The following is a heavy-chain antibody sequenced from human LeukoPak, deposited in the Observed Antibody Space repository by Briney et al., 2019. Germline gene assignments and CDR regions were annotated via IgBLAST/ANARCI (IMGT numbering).Heavy chain of an antibody. CDR2: ISSSSSYI. Sequence: GGSLRLSCAASGFTFSSYSMNWVRQAPGKGLEWVSSISSSSSYIYYADSVKGRFTISRDNAKNSLYLQMNSLRAEDTAVYYCARGLRGWELRDALHPTPWGQGTLVTVSS. CDR3: ARGLRGWELRDALHPTP. CDR1: GFTFSSYS. J-gene: IGHJ5*02. D-gene: IGHD1-26*01. V-gene: IGHV3-21*01.